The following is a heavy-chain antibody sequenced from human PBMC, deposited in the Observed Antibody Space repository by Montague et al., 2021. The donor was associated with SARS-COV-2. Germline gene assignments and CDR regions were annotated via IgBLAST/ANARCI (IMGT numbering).Heavy chain of an antibody. CDR3: ARDAYYYGSGGYPHYFVY. V-gene: IGHV4-31*03. D-gene: IGHD3-10*01. CDR1: GGSISSDDYN. J-gene: IGHJ4*02. CDR2: IYDSRTT. Sequence: TLSLTCTVSGGSISSDDYNWSWIRHHKGKDLEWIGYIYDSRTTYYTPSLKSRVTISVDTSKNQFSPKLSSVTAADTALYYCARDAYYYGSGGYPHYFVYWGQGTLVTVSS.